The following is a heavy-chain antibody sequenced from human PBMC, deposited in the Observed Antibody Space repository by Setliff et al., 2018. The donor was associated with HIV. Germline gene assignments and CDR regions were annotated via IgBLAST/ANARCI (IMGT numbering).Heavy chain of an antibody. CDR3: ARGYSSSYYFDY. CDR2: IYTGGRI. D-gene: IGHD5-18*01. Sequence: PSETLSLTCTVSGGSISSGSNYWSWIRQPAGKGLEWIGHIYTGGRINCNPSLKSRVTVSVDTSKNQFSLKLSSVTAADTAVYYCARGYSSSYYFDYWGQGTLVTVSS. CDR1: GGSISSGSNY. J-gene: IGHJ4*02. V-gene: IGHV4-61*09.